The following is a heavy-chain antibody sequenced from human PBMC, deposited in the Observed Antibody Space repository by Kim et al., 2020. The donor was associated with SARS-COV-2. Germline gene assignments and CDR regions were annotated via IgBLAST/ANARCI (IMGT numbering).Heavy chain of an antibody. V-gene: IGHV7-4-1*02. CDR2: INTNTGNP. D-gene: IGHD2-2*01. Sequence: ASVKVSCKASGYTFTSYAMNWVRQAPGQGLEWMGWINTNTGNPTYAQGFTGRFVFSLDTSVSTAYLQISSLKAEDTAVYYCARDRLRQEPPPSFAVVVPAAMHVRDAFDIWGKGTMVTVSS. CDR3: ARDRLRQEPPPSFAVVVPAAMHVRDAFDI. J-gene: IGHJ3*02. CDR1: GYTFTSYA.